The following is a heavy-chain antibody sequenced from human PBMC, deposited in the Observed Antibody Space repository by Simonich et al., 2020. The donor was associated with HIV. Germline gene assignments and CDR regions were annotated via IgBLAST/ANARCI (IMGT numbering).Heavy chain of an antibody. V-gene: IGHV4-34*01. D-gene: IGHD3-22*01. CDR1: GGSFSGDY. Sequence: QVQLQQWGAGLLKPSETLSLTCAVYGGSFSGDYWSWIRQPPGKGLEWIGEINHSGRPNHNPSLKSRVTISVDTSKNQFSLKLSSVTAADTAVYYCARTYYYDSSGYYAGWFDPWGQGTLVTVSS. J-gene: IGHJ5*02. CDR2: INHSGRP. CDR3: ARTYYYDSSGYYAGWFDP.